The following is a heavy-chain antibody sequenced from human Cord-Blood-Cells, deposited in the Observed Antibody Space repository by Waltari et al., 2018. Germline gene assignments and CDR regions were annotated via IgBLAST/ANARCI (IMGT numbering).Heavy chain of an antibody. J-gene: IGHJ3*02. Sequence: EVQLVESGGGLVQPGGSLRLSCAASGFPFSSYWMHWVRQAPGKGLVWVSRINSDGSSTSYADSVKGRFTISRDNAKNTLYLQMNSLRAEDTAVYYCASGLKLAVAFDIWGQGTMVTVSS. CDR2: INSDGSST. CDR3: ASGLKLAVAFDI. V-gene: IGHV3-74*01. CDR1: GFPFSSYW. D-gene: IGHD2-8*02.